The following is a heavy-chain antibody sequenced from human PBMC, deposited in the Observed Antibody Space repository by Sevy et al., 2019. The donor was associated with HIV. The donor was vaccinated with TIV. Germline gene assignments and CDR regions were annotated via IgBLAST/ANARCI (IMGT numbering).Heavy chain of an antibody. CDR2: ISAYNGNT. CDR3: ARDFSHCSSTSCYPLDV. D-gene: IGHD2-2*01. J-gene: IGHJ6*04. Sequence: ASVKVSCKASGYTFTSYGISWVRQAPGQGLEWMGWISAYNGNTNYAQKLQGRVTMTTDTSTSTAYMELRSLRSDDTAVYYCARDFSHCSSTSCYPLDVWGKGTTVTVSS. CDR1: GYTFTSYG. V-gene: IGHV1-18*01.